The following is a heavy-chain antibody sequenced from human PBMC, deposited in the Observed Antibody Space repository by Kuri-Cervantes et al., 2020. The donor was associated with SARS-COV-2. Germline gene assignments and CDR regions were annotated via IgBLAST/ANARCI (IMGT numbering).Heavy chain of an antibody. V-gene: IGHV2-26*01. D-gene: IGHD6-19*01. Sequence: SGPTLVKPTETLTLTCTASGFSLSNARMGVSWIRQPPGKALEWLAHIFSNDGKSYSTSLKSRLTISKDTSRSQVVLTMTNMGPVDTATYYCARREIYRNDWYPFDYWGQGIVVTVSS. J-gene: IGHJ4*02. CDR1: GFSLSNARMG. CDR3: ARREIYRNDWYPFDY. CDR2: IFSNDGK.